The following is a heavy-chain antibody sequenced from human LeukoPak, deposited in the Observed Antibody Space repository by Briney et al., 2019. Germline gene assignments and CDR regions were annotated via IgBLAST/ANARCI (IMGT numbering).Heavy chain of an antibody. Sequence: GGSLRLSCAASGFTFSDYYMSWIRQAPGKGLEWVANIKHDGSEDYYLDSVKGRFTISRDNAKSSMWLQMNSLRAEDTAVYYCAKGLDYDILTGYYSNWGQGTLVTVSS. CDR2: IKHDGSED. D-gene: IGHD3-9*01. J-gene: IGHJ4*02. CDR3: AKGLDYDILTGYYSN. V-gene: IGHV3-7*03. CDR1: GFTFSDYY.